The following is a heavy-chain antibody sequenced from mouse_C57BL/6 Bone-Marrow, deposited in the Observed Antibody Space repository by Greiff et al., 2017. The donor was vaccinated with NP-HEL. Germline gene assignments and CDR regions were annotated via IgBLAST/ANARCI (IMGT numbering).Heavy chain of an antibody. CDR1: GYTFTSYW. Sequence: QVQLQQPGAELVKPGASVKMSCKASGYTFTSYWITWVKQRPGQGLEWIGDIYPGSGSTNYNEKFKSKATLTVDTSSSTAYMQLSSLTSEDSAVYYCAREGRQLRLYYLDYWGQGTTLTVSS. J-gene: IGHJ2*01. CDR2: IYPGSGST. V-gene: IGHV1-55*01. CDR3: AREGRQLRLYYLDY. D-gene: IGHD3-2*02.